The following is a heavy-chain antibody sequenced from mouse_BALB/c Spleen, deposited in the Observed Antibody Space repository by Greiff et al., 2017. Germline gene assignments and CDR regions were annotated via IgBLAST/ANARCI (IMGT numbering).Heavy chain of an antibody. D-gene: IGHD3-3*01. CDR2: IWAGGST. Sequence: VQLQQSGPGLVQPSQSLSITCTVSGFSLTSYGVHWVRQSPGKGLEWLGVIWAGGSTNYNSALMSRLSISKDNSKSQVFLKMNSLQTDDTAMYYCARDRGPWYFDVWGAGTTVTVSS. V-gene: IGHV2-9*02. J-gene: IGHJ1*01. CDR3: ARDRGPWYFDV. CDR1: GFSLTSYG.